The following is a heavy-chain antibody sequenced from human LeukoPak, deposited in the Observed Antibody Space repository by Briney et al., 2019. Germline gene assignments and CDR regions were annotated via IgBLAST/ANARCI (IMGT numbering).Heavy chain of an antibody. D-gene: IGHD1-26*01. J-gene: IGHJ4*02. Sequence: PSVKLSCKSSGFTFTSSAMQWVRQSRRQRLEWIGWIVVGSGNTNYAQKFQERVTITRDMSTSTAYMELSSLRSEDTAVYYCAAGGSGRQQWGQGTLVTVSS. CDR2: IVVGSGNT. V-gene: IGHV1-58*02. CDR3: AAGGSGRQQ. CDR1: GFTFTSSA.